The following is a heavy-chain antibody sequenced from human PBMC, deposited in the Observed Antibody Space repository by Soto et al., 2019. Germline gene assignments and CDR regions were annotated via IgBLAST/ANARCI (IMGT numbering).Heavy chain of an antibody. V-gene: IGHV3-30*18. CDR1: GFTFSSYG. J-gene: IGHJ6*02. D-gene: IGHD3-3*01. Sequence: QVQLVESGGGVVQPGRSLRLSCAASGFTFSSYGMHWVRQAPGKGLEWVAVISYDGSNKYYADSVKGRFTISRDNXKXTXSLPMNSLRAEDTAVYYCAKDVLRFLEWLAFYGMDVWGQGTTVTVSS. CDR2: ISYDGSNK. CDR3: AKDVLRFLEWLAFYGMDV.